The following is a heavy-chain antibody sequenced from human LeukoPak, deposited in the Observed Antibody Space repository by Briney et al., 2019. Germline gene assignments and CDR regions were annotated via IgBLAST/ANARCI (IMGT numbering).Heavy chain of an antibody. V-gene: IGHV3-66*01. CDR3: ARGAKGHHIAAALDDDY. CDR1: GFTVSSNY. J-gene: IGHJ4*02. CDR2: IYSGGST. D-gene: IGHD6-13*01. Sequence: GGSLRLSCAASGFTVSSNYMSWVRQAPGKGLEWVSVIYSGGSTYYADSVKGRFTISRDNSKNTLYLQMNSLRAEDTAVYYCARGAKGHHIAAALDDDYWGQGTLVTVSS.